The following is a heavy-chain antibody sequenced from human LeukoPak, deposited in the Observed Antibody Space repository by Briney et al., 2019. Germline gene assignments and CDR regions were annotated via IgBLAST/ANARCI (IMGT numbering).Heavy chain of an antibody. CDR1: GFTFSSYA. Sequence: GGSLRLSCAASGFTFSSYAMCWVRQAPGKGLEWVGRIASKTDGGTTDYAAPVKGRFTISRDDSKNTLFLQMNGLKTEDTAVYYCTTGIRGDCGQGTLVTVSS. J-gene: IGHJ4*02. CDR2: IASKTDGGTT. CDR3: TTGIRGD. V-gene: IGHV3-15*04.